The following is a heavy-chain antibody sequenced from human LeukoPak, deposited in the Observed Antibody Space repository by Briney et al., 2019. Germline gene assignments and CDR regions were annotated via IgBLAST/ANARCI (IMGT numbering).Heavy chain of an antibody. D-gene: IGHD1-26*01. J-gene: IGHJ6*03. CDR3: ASLGADYMDV. CDR2: ISSSSSTI. V-gene: IGHV3-48*04. Sequence: GGSLRLSCAASGFTFSSYSMNWVRQAPGKGLEWVSYISSSSSTIYYADSVKGRFTISRGNAKNTLYLQMNSLRAEDTAVYYCASLGADYMDVWGKGTTVTVSS. CDR1: GFTFSSYS.